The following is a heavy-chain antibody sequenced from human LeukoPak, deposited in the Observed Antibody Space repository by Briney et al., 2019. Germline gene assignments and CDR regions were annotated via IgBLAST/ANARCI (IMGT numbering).Heavy chain of an antibody. CDR1: GFTLSSSE. D-gene: IGHD3/OR15-3a*01. V-gene: IGHV3-48*03. CDR2: ISRSGSTI. J-gene: IGHJ6*03. CDR3: ARPTWTNYMDV. Sequence: GGSLRLSCAASGFTLSSSEMNWVRQAPGKGLEWVSYISRSGSTIFYADSVKGRFTISRDNAKNSVSLHMNSLRAEDTAVYFCARPTWTNYMDVWGKGTAVTISS.